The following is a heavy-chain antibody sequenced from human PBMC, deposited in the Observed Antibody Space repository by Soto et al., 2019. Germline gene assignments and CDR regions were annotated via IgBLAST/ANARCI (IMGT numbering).Heavy chain of an antibody. J-gene: IGHJ4*02. CDR1: GFTFSSYS. Sequence: EVQLVESGGGLVQPGGSLRLSCAASGFTFSSYSMNWVRQAPGKGLEWVSYISSSSSTIYYADSVKGRFTISRDNAKNSLYLQMNSLRAEDTAVYYCARGAARGVDYWGQGTLVTVSS. CDR2: ISSSSSTI. CDR3: ARGAARGVDY. V-gene: IGHV3-48*01. D-gene: IGHD3-10*01.